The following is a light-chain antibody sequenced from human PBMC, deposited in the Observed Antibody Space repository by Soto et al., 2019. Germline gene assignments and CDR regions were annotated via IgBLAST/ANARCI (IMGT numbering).Light chain of an antibody. CDR2: SYD. Sequence: QSALTQPPSASGTPGQRVTISCSTSSSNIGGNTVNWYQQVPGTAPKLLIYSYDQRPSGVPDRFSGSKSGTSASLAISGLQSEDEADYYCEAWDASMNGYVFGTGTKVTVL. J-gene: IGLJ1*01. V-gene: IGLV1-44*01. CDR1: SSNIGGNT. CDR3: EAWDASMNGYV.